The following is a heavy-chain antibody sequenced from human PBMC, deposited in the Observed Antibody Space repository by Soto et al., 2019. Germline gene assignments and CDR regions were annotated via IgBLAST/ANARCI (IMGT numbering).Heavy chain of an antibody. Sequence: QVQLQESGPGLVKPSQTLSLTCTVSGGSISSGGYYWSWIRQHPGKGLEWIGYIYYSGSTYYDPSLDSRVTLSAATSKNQFPLKPRSVTAADTAVYYCARGSVAAATLFDYWGQGTLVTVSS. J-gene: IGHJ4*02. V-gene: IGHV4-31*03. CDR1: GGSISSGGYY. D-gene: IGHD2-15*01. CDR3: ARGSVAAATLFDY. CDR2: IYYSGST.